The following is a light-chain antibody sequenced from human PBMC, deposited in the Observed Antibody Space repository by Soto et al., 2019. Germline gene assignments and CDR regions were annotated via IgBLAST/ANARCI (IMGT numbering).Light chain of an antibody. V-gene: IGKV3-20*01. J-gene: IGKJ3*01. CDR2: AAS. Sequence: EVVLTQSPGTLSLSPGEGATLSCRASQSVSSSHLAWYQQKVGQAPRLLIYAASIRATGIPDRFSGSGSGTDFSLTITRLEPEDFAVYYCQQYGNSPFTFGPGTKVDIK. CDR3: QQYGNSPFT. CDR1: QSVSSSH.